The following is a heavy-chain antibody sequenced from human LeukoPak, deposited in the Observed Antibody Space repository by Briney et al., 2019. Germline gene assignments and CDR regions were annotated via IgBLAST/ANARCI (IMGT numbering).Heavy chain of an antibody. CDR3: ARGSGVTIFGNGGNDAFDI. Sequence: PSETLSLTCTVSGYSISSGYYWGWIRQPPGKGLEWIGYIYYSGSTNYNPSLKSRVTISVDTSKNQFSLKLSSVTAADTAVYYCARGSGVTIFGNGGNDAFDIWGQGTMVTVSS. D-gene: IGHD3-3*01. V-gene: IGHV4-61*01. CDR2: IYYSGST. J-gene: IGHJ3*02. CDR1: GYSISSGYY.